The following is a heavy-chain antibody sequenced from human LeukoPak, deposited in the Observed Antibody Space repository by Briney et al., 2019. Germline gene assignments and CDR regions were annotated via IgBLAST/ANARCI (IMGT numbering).Heavy chain of an antibody. Sequence: GGSLRLSCAASGFTFGAYCMHWVRQPPGKGLEWVSAINWNSDTIHYADSVRGRFTISRDNAKNTLYLQMNSLRVEDTASYFCTKDISSGRPAPYGMDVWGHGTTVTVS. CDR2: INWNSDTI. V-gene: IGHV3-9*01. CDR1: GFTFGAYC. CDR3: TKDISSGRPAPYGMDV. J-gene: IGHJ6*02. D-gene: IGHD3-10*01.